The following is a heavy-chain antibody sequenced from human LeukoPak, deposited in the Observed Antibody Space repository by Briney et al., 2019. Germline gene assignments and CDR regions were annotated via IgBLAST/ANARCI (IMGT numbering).Heavy chain of an antibody. D-gene: IGHD6-13*01. V-gene: IGHV3-30-3*01. CDR1: GFTFSSYS. CDR2: ISFDGGHR. Sequence: GGSLRLSCEASGFTFSSYSMHWVRQAPGKGLEWVAVISFDGGHRYYADSVKGRFTISRDNSKNTLYLQMNGLRPEDTALYYCARPRTIAAAGIFGAFDYWGQGTLVTVSS. J-gene: IGHJ4*02. CDR3: ARPRTIAAAGIFGAFDY.